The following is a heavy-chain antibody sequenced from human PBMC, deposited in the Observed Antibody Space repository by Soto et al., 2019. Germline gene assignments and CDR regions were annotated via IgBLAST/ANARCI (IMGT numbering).Heavy chain of an antibody. V-gene: IGHV4-34*01. CDR3: ASSAPIRTHYYFDY. CDR2: INHSGST. J-gene: IGHJ4*02. D-gene: IGHD6-25*01. CDR1: GGSFSGYY. Sequence: SETLSLTCAVYGGSFSGYYWSWIRQPPGKGLEWIGEINHSGSTNYNPSLKSRVTISVDTSKNQFSLKLSSVTAADTAVYYCASSAPIRTHYYFDYWGQGTLVTVSS.